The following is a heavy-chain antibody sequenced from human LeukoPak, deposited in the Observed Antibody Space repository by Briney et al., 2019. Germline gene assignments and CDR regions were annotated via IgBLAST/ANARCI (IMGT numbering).Heavy chain of an antibody. J-gene: IGHJ4*02. V-gene: IGHV1-69*13. CDR1: GGTFSSYA. Sequence: SVKVSCKASGGTFSSYAISWVRQAPGQGLEWMGGIIPIFGTANYAQKFQGRVTITADESTSTAYMELSSLRSEDTAVYYCARGNPAYYYDSSGYPLFDYWGQGTLVTVSS. CDR3: ARGNPAYYYDSSGYPLFDY. D-gene: IGHD3-22*01. CDR2: IIPIFGTA.